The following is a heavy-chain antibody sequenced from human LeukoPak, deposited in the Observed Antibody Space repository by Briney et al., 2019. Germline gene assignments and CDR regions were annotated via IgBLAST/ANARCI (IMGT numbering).Heavy chain of an antibody. Sequence: GASVKVSCKASGGTFSSYAISWVRQAPGQGLEWMGGIIPIFGTANYAQKFQGRVTITADESTSTAYMELSSLRSEDTAVYYCARVAEDCSGGSCYSIYYYYYYMDVWGKGTTVTVFS. V-gene: IGHV1-69*13. D-gene: IGHD2-15*01. J-gene: IGHJ6*03. CDR1: GGTFSSYA. CDR3: ARVAEDCSGGSCYSIYYYYYYMDV. CDR2: IIPIFGTA.